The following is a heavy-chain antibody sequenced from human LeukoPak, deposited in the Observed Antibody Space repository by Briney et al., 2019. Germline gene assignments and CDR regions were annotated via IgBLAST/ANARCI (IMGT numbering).Heavy chain of an antibody. D-gene: IGHD1-14*01. CDR1: GGTFSSYA. Sequence: ASVKVSCKASGGTFSSYAISWVRQAPGQGLEWMGWINPNSGGTNYAQKFQGRVTMTRDTSISTVYMELSRLRSDDTAVYYCARDPDGYWGQGTLVTVSS. CDR3: ARDPDGY. V-gene: IGHV1-2*02. CDR2: INPNSGGT. J-gene: IGHJ4*02.